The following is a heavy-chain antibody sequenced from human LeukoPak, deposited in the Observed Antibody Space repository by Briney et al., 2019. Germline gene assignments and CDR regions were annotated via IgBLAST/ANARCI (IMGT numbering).Heavy chain of an antibody. Sequence: GRSLRLSCAASGFRFSSYAMHWVRQAPGKGLKWVAVISNDGNNKYYADSVKGRFTTSRDNSKNTLYLQMKSLRAEDTAMYYCARVGGDYWGQGTLVTVSS. CDR1: GFRFSSYA. V-gene: IGHV3-30*04. J-gene: IGHJ4*02. CDR2: ISNDGNNK. CDR3: ARVGGDY. D-gene: IGHD1-26*01.